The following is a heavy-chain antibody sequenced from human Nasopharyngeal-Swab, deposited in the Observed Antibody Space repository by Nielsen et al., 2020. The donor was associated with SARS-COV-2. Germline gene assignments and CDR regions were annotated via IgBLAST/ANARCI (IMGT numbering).Heavy chain of an antibody. D-gene: IGHD7-27*01. CDR3: ARDFDKTGD. J-gene: IGHJ4*02. V-gene: IGHV3-74*01. Sequence: GGSLRLSCAVSGFTFSNSWIHWVRQAPGKGLVWVSRINSDGSRTGYADSVKGRFTISRDNAKNTIYLQMNSLRAEDTAVYYCARDFDKTGDWGQGTLVTDSS. CDR2: INSDGSRT. CDR1: GFTFSNSW.